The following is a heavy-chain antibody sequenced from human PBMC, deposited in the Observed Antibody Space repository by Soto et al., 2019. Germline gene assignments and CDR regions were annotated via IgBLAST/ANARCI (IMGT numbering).Heavy chain of an antibody. J-gene: IGHJ4*02. Sequence: QVQLVQSGAEVKTPGSSVTVSCKASGGTFSSYAISWVRQAPGQGLEWLGGIIPIFGTANYAQKFQGRVTITADESTSTAYMERSGLRSEDKAVYYCTRPRHSSSWYPFDYWGQGTLVTVSS. V-gene: IGHV1-69*01. CDR1: GGTFSSYA. D-gene: IGHD6-13*01. CDR3: TRPRHSSSWYPFDY. CDR2: IIPIFGTA.